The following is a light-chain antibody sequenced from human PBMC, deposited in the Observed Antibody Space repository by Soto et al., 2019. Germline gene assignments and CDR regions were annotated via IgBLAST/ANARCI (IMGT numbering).Light chain of an antibody. J-gene: IGKJ2*01. Sequence: IQVTQSPSSVSASVGDRVTITCRASQPISSWLAWYQQKPGQPPNLLIYSASTLRSGVPSRFSGSESGTLFTLTITNLQPEDFATFYCQQYKVYPYTFGQGTRLDI. CDR3: QQYKVYPYT. CDR2: SAS. CDR1: QPISSW. V-gene: IGKV1-12*01.